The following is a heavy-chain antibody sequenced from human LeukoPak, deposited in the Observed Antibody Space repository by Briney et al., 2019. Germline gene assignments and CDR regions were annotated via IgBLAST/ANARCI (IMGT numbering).Heavy chain of an antibody. V-gene: IGHV3-23*01. Sequence: GGSLRLSCAASGFTFSSYVMSWVRQAPGKGLEWVSAISGSGDSTYYGDSVKGRFTISRDNSKNTLYLQMNSLRAEDTAVYYCAKTRPLDSSSWSHGDYWGQGTLVTVSS. D-gene: IGHD6-13*01. CDR1: GFTFSSYV. J-gene: IGHJ4*02. CDR3: AKTRPLDSSSWSHGDY. CDR2: ISGSGDST.